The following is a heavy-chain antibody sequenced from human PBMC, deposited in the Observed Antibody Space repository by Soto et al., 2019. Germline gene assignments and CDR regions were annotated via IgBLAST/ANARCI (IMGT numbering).Heavy chain of an antibody. Sequence: SETLSLTCTVSGGSISSSSYYWGWIRQPPGKGLEWIGSIYYSGSTYYNPSLKSRVTISVDTSKNQFSLKLSSVTAADTAVYYCARDPHYSDFWRGNLFDTWGQGTLVPVSS. V-gene: IGHV4-39*02. CDR2: IYYSGST. CDR1: GGSISSSSYY. CDR3: ARDPHYSDFWRGNLFDT. J-gene: IGHJ5*02. D-gene: IGHD3-3*01.